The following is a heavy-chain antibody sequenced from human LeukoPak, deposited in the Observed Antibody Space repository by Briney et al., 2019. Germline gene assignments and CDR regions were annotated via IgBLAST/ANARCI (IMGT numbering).Heavy chain of an antibody. CDR3: AREGQSSGWSSFDY. CDR2: IYTSGNT. CDR1: GGSISSYY. Sequence: PSETLSLTCTVSGGSISSYYWSWIRQPAGKGLEWIGRIYTSGNTNYNPSLKSRVTMSVDTSKNQFSLKVSSVTAADTAMYYCAREGQSSGWSSFDYWGQGTLVTVFS. J-gene: IGHJ4*02. V-gene: IGHV4-4*07. D-gene: IGHD6-19*01.